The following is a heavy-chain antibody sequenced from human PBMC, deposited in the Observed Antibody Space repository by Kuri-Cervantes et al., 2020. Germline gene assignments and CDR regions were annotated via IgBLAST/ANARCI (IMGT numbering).Heavy chain of an antibody. J-gene: IGHJ5*02. Sequence: SETLSLTCTVSGGSISSSSYFWGWIRQPPGKGLEWIASVYYNGTTYYNPSLRSRVTLSADTSRNQFSLKLSSVTAADTAVYYCVRPHLLFFGGVPNNWFDPWGQGTLVTVSS. CDR3: VRPHLLFFGGVPNNWFDP. CDR2: VYYNGTT. D-gene: IGHD3-16*01. CDR1: GGSISSSSYF. V-gene: IGHV4-39*01.